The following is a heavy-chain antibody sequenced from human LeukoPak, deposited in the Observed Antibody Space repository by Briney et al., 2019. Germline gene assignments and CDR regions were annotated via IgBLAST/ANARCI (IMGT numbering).Heavy chain of an antibody. CDR1: GFTFSSYS. CDR2: ISSSSSYI. J-gene: IGHJ4*02. V-gene: IGHV3-21*01. CDR3: ARVAAVAGTDY. D-gene: IGHD6-19*01. Sequence: PGGSLRLSCAASGFTFSSYSMNWVRQAPGKGLEWVSSISSSSSYIYYADSVKGRFTISRDNARNSLYLQMNSLRAEDTAVYYCARVAAVAGTDYWGQGTLVTVSS.